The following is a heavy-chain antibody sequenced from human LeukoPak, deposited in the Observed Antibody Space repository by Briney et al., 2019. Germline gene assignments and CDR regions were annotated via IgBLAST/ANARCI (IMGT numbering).Heavy chain of an antibody. J-gene: IGHJ6*03. Sequence: WVRQPPGKGLEWIGSIYYSGSTYYNPSLKSRVTISVDTSKNQFSLKLSSVTAADTAVYYCARGGGGGYTTYYYYYYMDVWGKGTTVTVSS. CDR3: ARGGGGGYTTYYYYYYMDV. D-gene: IGHD1-26*01. CDR2: IYYSGST. V-gene: IGHV4-39*01.